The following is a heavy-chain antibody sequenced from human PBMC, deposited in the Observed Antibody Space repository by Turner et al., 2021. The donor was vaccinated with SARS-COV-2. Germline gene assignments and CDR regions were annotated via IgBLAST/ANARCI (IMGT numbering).Heavy chain of an antibody. Sequence: EVQLVESGGGLVQPGGSLRLSCAACGCPLSTYSMSWVRQAPGKGPEWVSYISGTTTTIYYADSVKGRFTISRDNAKNSLYLQMNNLRAEDTAMYYCAREHYDFWSGYFYWGQGTLVTVSS. D-gene: IGHD3-3*01. CDR3: AREHYDFWSGYFY. CDR2: ISGTTTTI. V-gene: IGHV3-48*01. J-gene: IGHJ4*02. CDR1: GCPLSTYS.